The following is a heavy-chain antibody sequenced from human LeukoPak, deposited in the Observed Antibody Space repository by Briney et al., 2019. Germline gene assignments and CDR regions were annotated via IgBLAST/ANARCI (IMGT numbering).Heavy chain of an antibody. V-gene: IGHV3-66*01. CDR3: ATDAFES. CDR1: GFIVNTKY. CDR2: IYTSGTT. J-gene: IGHJ5*01. Sequence: GGSLRLSCAASGFIVNTKYMTWVREPPGKGLECVSVIYTSGTTNYSDSVKGRFIISRDNSENTLYLEMNSLRAEDTAVYYCATDAFESWGQGTLVTVSS.